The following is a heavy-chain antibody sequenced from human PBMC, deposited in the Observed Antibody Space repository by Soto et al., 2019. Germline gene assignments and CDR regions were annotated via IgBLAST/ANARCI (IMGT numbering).Heavy chain of an antibody. D-gene: IGHD2-15*01. CDR1: RFTFSSYA. Sequence: GGSLRLSCAASRFTFSSYAMSWVRQAPGKGLEWVSAISGSGGSTYYADSVKGRFTISRDNSKNTLYLQMNSLRAEDTAVYYCAKGLCSGGSCYSDNYYYYYMDVWGKGTTVTVSS. J-gene: IGHJ6*03. V-gene: IGHV3-23*01. CDR3: AKGLCSGGSCYSDNYYYYYMDV. CDR2: ISGSGGST.